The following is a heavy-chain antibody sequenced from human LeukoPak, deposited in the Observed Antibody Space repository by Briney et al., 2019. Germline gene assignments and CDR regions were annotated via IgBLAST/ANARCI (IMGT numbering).Heavy chain of an antibody. CDR2: FYYRGSS. Sequence: SETLSLTCTVSGGSISSFYWSWIRQPPGKGLEWIGYFYYRGSSNYNPSLQSRVTISVDTSKNQFYLKLSSVTAADTAVYYCSGSGDYWYFDLWGRGALVTVSS. CDR1: GGSISSFY. V-gene: IGHV4-59*08. CDR3: SGSGDYWYFDL. J-gene: IGHJ2*01. D-gene: IGHD3-10*01.